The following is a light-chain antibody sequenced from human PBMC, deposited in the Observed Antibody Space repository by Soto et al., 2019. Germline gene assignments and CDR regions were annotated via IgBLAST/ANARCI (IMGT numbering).Light chain of an antibody. CDR3: CSYVGSNIWV. Sequence: QSVLTQPASVSGSPGQSITISCTGTSSDFGTYDLVSWYQQHPGKAPKLMIYEVSKRPSGIFNRFSGSKSGTTASLTISGLQAEDEADYYCCSYVGSNIWVFGGGTQLTVL. CDR1: SSDFGTYDL. V-gene: IGLV2-23*02. CDR2: EVS. J-gene: IGLJ3*02.